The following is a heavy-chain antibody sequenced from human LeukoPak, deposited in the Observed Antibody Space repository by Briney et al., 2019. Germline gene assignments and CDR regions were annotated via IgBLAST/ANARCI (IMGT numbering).Heavy chain of an antibody. D-gene: IGHD5-24*01. CDR2: IYPGDSDT. V-gene: IGHV5-51*01. CDR3: ATPPGGLATISDY. Sequence: GESLKISCKGSGYSFTNYWIGWVRQMPGRGLEWMGIIYPGDSDTRYSPSFQGQVSISADKSISTAYLQWSSLKASDTAMYYCATPPGGLATISDYWGQGTLVTVSS. J-gene: IGHJ4*02. CDR1: GYSFTNYW.